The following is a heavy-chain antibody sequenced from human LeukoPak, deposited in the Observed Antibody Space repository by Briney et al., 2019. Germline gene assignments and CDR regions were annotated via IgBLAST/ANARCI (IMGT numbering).Heavy chain of an antibody. CDR3: ARDLGEKAMAFDF. J-gene: IGHJ4*02. CDR2: INPVGGSA. D-gene: IGHD5-24*01. V-gene: IGHV1-46*02. CDR1: GFTFHSNY. Sequence: ASVKVSCKASGFTFHSNYVHWLRLAPAQGLEWMGMINPVGGSASYSKRFQDRITMTRDTSTNTVFMELSSLRSEDTAVYYCARDLGEKAMAFDFWGQGSLVTVSS.